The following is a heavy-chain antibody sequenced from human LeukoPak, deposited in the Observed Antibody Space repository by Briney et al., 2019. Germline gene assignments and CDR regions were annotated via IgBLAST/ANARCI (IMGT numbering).Heavy chain of an antibody. Sequence: HTGGSLRLSCAASGFTFSSYAMSWVRQAPGKGLEGVSAISGSGGSTYYADSVKGRFTISRDNSKNTLYLQMNSLRAEDTAVYYCAKDSGTTNYYDSSGTFDYWGQGTLVTVSS. D-gene: IGHD3-22*01. CDR2: ISGSGGST. CDR1: GFTFSSYA. J-gene: IGHJ4*02. V-gene: IGHV3-23*01. CDR3: AKDSGTTNYYDSSGTFDY.